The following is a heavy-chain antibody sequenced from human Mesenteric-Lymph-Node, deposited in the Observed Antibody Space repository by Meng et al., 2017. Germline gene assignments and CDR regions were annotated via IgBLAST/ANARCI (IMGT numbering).Heavy chain of an antibody. Sequence: VPLLPSGPEVKKPGASVWASCKASGYTFGSYGICWVRQAPGQGLEWMGWFVNYVDTYPAPKFQGRVTMTTDTHTNTAFMELRSLTSDDTAVYYCASGTPGRSYCDYWGQGTLVTVSS. CDR2: FVNYVDT. D-gene: IGHD2-15*01. V-gene: IGHV1-18*01. CDR1: GYTFGSYG. CDR3: ASGTPGRSYCDY. J-gene: IGHJ4*02.